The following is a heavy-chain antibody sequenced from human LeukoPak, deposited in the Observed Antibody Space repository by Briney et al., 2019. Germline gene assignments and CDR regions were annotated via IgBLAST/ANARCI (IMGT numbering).Heavy chain of an antibody. V-gene: IGHV3-30*02. CDR3: AKDSPNSGIAAAGTMDY. CDR2: IRYDGSNK. D-gene: IGHD6-13*01. CDR1: GFTFSSYG. J-gene: IGHJ4*02. Sequence: GGSLRLSCAASGFTFSSYGMHWVRQAPGKGLEWVAFIRYDGSNKYYADSVKGRFTISRDNSKNTLYLQMNSLRAEDTAVYYCAKDSPNSGIAAAGTMDYWGQGTLVTVSS.